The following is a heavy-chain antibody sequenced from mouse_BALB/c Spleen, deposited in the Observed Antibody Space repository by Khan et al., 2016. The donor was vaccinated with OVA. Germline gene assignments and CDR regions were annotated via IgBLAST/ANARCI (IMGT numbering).Heavy chain of an antibody. CDR2: IIPSTDYT. V-gene: IGHV1-4*01. CDR1: GYTFTTYT. CDR3: AKEGAYYRSDGWFAY. D-gene: IGHD2-14*01. J-gene: IGHJ3*01. Sequence: VKLQDSGAELARPGASVKMSCKASGYTFTTYTIHWVKQRPGQGLEWIGYIIPSTDYTTYNQKFKDKATLTADKSSSTAYMQLSSLTSDDSAVYYCAKEGAYYRSDGWFAYWGQGTLVTVSA.